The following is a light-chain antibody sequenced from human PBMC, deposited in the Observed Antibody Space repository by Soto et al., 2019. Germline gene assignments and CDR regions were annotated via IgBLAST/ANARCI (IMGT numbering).Light chain of an antibody. CDR3: QSYESGLNGDV. J-gene: IGLJ1*01. Sequence: QSVLTQPPSVSGAPGQRVTITCTGSSSNIGAGFYTHWYQQFPGTAPQLLIFGDSNRPSGVPDRVSGSKSGTSASLAITGLQPEDEADYYCQSYESGLNGDVFGTGTKLTVL. V-gene: IGLV1-40*01. CDR2: GDS. CDR1: SSNIGAGFY.